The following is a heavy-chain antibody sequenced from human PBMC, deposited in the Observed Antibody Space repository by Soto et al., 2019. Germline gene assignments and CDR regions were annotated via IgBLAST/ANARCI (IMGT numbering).Heavy chain of an antibody. CDR2: ISVSGDTT. CDR1: GFTFSSYD. Sequence: PGGSLRLSCAASGFTFSSYDMSWVRQAPGKGLEWISTISVSGDTTFDADSVKGRFTISRDNSKSMVYLQMNSLRDEDTAVYYCAKDTPYTDYSKPYDFWGQGALVTVSS. CDR3: AKDTPYTDYSKPYDF. V-gene: IGHV3-23*01. D-gene: IGHD5-12*01. J-gene: IGHJ4*02.